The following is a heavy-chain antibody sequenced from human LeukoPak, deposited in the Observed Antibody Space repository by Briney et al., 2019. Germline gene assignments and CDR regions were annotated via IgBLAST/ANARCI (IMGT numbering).Heavy chain of an antibody. D-gene: IGHD1-14*01. CDR3: ARDRVLGSSPDIYYYYYMDV. Sequence: GGSLRLSCAASGFTFDDYTMHWVRQAPGKGLEWVSLISWDGGSTYYADSVKGRFTISRDNSKNTQYLQLNSLRPEDTGVFYCARDRVLGSSPDIYYYYYMDVWGKGTTVTVSS. J-gene: IGHJ6*03. V-gene: IGHV3-43*01. CDR2: ISWDGGST. CDR1: GFTFDDYT.